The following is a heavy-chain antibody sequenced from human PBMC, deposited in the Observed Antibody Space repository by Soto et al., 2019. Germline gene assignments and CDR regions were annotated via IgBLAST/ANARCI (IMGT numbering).Heavy chain of an antibody. CDR3: ANSRARLDIVVVVAALLFDP. V-gene: IGHV3-23*01. CDR1: GFTFSSYA. Sequence: GGSLRLSCAASGFTFSSYAMSWVRQAPGKGLEWVSAIGGSGGSTYYADSVKGRFTISRDNSKNTLYLQMNSLRAEDTAVYYCANSRARLDIVVVVAALLFDPWGQGTLVTVSS. D-gene: IGHD2-15*01. CDR2: IGGSGGST. J-gene: IGHJ5*02.